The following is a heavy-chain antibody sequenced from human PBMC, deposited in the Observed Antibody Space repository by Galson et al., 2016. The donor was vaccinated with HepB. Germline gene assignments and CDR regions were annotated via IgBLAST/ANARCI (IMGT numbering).Heavy chain of an antibody. CDR3: AKDWKAFVVGTAAEY. CDR1: GFTFSTFA. J-gene: IGHJ4*02. CDR2: ISGSGGNT. V-gene: IGHV3-23*01. D-gene: IGHD2-21*02. Sequence: SLRLSCAVSGFTFSTFAMAWVRQTPGKGLEWVSTISGSGGNTYYAGSVKGRFTISRDNSKHFLYLQMSSLRAEDTAVYFCAKDWKAFVVGTAAEYWGQGTLVTASS.